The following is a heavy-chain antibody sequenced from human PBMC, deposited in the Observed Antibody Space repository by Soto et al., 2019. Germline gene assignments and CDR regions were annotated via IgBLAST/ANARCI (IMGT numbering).Heavy chain of an antibody. CDR2: INHSGST. D-gene: IGHD6-13*01. CDR3: ARAIAAAGTGYYYYGMDV. J-gene: IGHJ6*02. CDR1: GGSFSGYY. V-gene: IGHV4-34*01. Sequence: SETLSLTCAVYGGSFSGYYWSWIRQPPGKGLEWIGEINHSGSTNYNPSLKSRVTISVDTSKNQFSLKLSSVTAADTAVYYCARAIAAAGTGYYYYGMDVWGQGTTVT.